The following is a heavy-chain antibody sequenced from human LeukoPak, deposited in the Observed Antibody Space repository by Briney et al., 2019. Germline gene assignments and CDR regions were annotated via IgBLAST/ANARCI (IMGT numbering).Heavy chain of an antibody. Sequence: GGSLRLSCAASGFAFSSQAMGWVRQAPGRGLEWVSVIRDSGGLTYYSDSVKGRFTSSRDNSKNTLFLQMNSLRAEDTAVYFCAKDARRTSGWYFFDYWGQGTLVTVSS. D-gene: IGHD6-19*01. CDR3: AKDARRTSGWYFFDY. CDR1: GFAFSSQA. J-gene: IGHJ4*02. CDR2: IRDSGGLT. V-gene: IGHV3-23*01.